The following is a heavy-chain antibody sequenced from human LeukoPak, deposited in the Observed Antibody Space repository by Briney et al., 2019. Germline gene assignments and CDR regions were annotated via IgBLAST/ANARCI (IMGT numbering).Heavy chain of an antibody. CDR2: ISWNSGSI. V-gene: IGHV3-9*01. CDR3: AKDGANRGSYFDY. CDR1: GFTFDDYA. D-gene: IGHD1-26*01. J-gene: IGHJ4*02. Sequence: SGVSLRLSCAASGFTFDDYAMHWVRQAPGKGLEWVSGISWNSGSIGYADSVKGRFTISRDNAKNSLYLQMNSLRAEDTALYYCAKDGANRGSYFDYWGQGTLVTVSS.